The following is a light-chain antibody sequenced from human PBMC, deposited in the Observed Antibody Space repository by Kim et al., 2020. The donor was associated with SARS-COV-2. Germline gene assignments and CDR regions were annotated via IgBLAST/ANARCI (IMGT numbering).Light chain of an antibody. CDR3: QSADSSGNWV. J-gene: IGLJ3*02. CDR1: ALPKQY. CDR2: KDS. V-gene: IGLV3-25*03. Sequence: SYELTQPPSVSVSPGQTARITCSGDALPKQYAYWYQQKPGQAPVLVIYKDSERPSGIPERFSGSSSGTTVTLTTSGVQAEDEADYYCQSADSSGNWVFGG.